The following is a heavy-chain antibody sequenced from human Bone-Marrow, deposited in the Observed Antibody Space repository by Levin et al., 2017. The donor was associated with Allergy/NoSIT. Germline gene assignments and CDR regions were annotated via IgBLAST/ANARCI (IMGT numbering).Heavy chain of an antibody. CDR3: ARGGYSWNDVLDY. CDR1: GGTFSGYG. D-gene: IGHD1-1*01. CDR2: IIPISATT. Sequence: GASVKVSCKASGGTFSGYGFIWVRQAPGQGLEWMGGIIPISATTHYSQKFQGRVTITADESTTTAYMELSSLRSEDTAVYYCARGGYSWNDVLDYWGQGALVTVSS. V-gene: IGHV1-69*13. J-gene: IGHJ4*02.